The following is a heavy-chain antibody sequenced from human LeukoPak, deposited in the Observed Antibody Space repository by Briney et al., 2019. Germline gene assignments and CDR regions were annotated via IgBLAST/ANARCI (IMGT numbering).Heavy chain of an antibody. D-gene: IGHD3-10*01. CDR2: INHSGST. CDR1: GGSFSGYY. J-gene: IGHJ4*02. Sequence: PSETLSLTCAVYGGSFSGYYWSWIRQPPGKGLEWIGEINHSGSTNYNPSLKSRVTISVDTSKNQFSLKLSSVTAADTAVYYCARGGREYYGSESYYSLRLRGFDYWGQGTLVTVSS. CDR3: ARGGREYYGSESYYSLRLRGFDY. V-gene: IGHV4-34*01.